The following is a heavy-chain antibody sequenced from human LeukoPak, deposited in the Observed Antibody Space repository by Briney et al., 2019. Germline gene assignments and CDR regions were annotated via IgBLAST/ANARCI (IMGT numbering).Heavy chain of an antibody. CDR3: ARGPKWELVY. CDR2: INHSGST. Sequence: PSETLSLTCAVYGGSFSGYYWSWIRQPPGKGLEWIGEINHSGSTNYNPSLKSRVTISVDTSKNQFSLKLSSVTAADTAVYYCARGPKWELVYWGQGTLVTVSS. V-gene: IGHV4-34*01. D-gene: IGHD1-26*01. J-gene: IGHJ4*02. CDR1: GGSFSGYY.